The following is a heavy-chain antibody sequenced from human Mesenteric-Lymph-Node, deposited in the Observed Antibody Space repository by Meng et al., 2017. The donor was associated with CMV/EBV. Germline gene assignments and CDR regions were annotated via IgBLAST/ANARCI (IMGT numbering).Heavy chain of an antibody. CDR1: GFTFSSYS. D-gene: IGHD2-2*02. CDR3: VRNAERCSSTICYIVYFDY. CDR2: ISSSSSYI. Sequence: GGSLRLSCAASGFTFSSYSMNWVRQAPGKGLEWVSSISSSSSYIYYADSVKGRFTISRDNAKNSLYLQMNSLTAEDTAVYYCVRNAERCSSTICYIVYFDYWGQGALVTVSS. V-gene: IGHV3-21*01. J-gene: IGHJ4*02.